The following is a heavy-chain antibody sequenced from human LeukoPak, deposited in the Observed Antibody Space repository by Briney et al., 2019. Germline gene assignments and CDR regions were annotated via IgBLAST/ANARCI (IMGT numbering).Heavy chain of an antibody. V-gene: IGHV1-18*01. Sequence: ASVKVSCKASGYTFTTYGISSVRQAPGPGLEWMRWISAYNGNTNYAQKLQGRVTMTTDTSTSTAYMELRSLRSDDTAVYYCARARLPTPYDAFDTWGQGTMVTVSS. CDR2: ISAYNGNT. CDR3: ARARLPTPYDAFDT. D-gene: IGHD2-15*01. CDR1: GYTFTTYG. J-gene: IGHJ3*02.